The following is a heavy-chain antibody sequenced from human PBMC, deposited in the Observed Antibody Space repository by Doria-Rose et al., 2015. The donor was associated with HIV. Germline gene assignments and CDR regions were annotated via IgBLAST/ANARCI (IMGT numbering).Heavy chain of an antibody. CDR1: GVSHSSPGMG. CDR3: ARIKSSRWYHKYYFDF. D-gene: IGHD6-13*01. Sequence: QITLKESGPVLVKPTETLTLTCTVSGVSHSSPGMGVSWIRQPPGKALEWLANIFSDDERSYKTSPKSRLTISRSTSKSQVVLTMTDMDPVDTATYYCARIKSSRWYHKYYFDFWGQGTLVIVSA. J-gene: IGHJ4*02. CDR2: IFSDDER. V-gene: IGHV2-26*01.